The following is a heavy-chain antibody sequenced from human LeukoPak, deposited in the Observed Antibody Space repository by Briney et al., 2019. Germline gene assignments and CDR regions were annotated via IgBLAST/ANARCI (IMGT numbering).Heavy chain of an antibody. CDR2: ISGSGGST. CDR1: GFTFSSYA. Sequence: PGGSLRLSCAASGFTFSSYAMSWVRQAPGKGLEWVSAISGSGGSTHYADSVKGRFTISRDNSKNTLYLQMNSLRAEDTAVYYCAKQQWLVRGAFDYWGQGTLVTVSS. V-gene: IGHV3-23*01. CDR3: AKQQWLVRGAFDY. D-gene: IGHD6-19*01. J-gene: IGHJ4*02.